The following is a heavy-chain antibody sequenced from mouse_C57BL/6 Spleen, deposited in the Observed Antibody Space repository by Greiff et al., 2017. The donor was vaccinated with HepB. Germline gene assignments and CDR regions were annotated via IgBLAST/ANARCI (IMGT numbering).Heavy chain of an antibody. V-gene: IGHV1-4*01. J-gene: IGHJ2*01. Sequence: QVQLQQSGAELARPGASVKMSCKASGYTFTSYTMHWVKQRPGQGLEWIGYINPSSGYTKYNQQFKDKATLTADKSSSTAYMQLSSLTSEDSAVYYCARIPITAVVAPGYWGQGTTLTVSS. CDR1: GYTFTSYT. D-gene: IGHD1-1*01. CDR3: ARIPITAVVAPGY. CDR2: INPSSGYT.